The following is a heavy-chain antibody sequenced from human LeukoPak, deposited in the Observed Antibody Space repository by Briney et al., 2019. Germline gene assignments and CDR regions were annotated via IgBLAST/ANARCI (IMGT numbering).Heavy chain of an antibody. D-gene: IGHD2-15*01. CDR3: ARDTSTWDCSGGSCYSIDY. Sequence: GGSPRLSCAASGFTFSSYAMHWVRQAPGKGLEWVAVISYDGSNKYYADSVKGRFTISRDNSKNTLYLQMNSLRAEDTAVYYCARDTSTWDCSGGSCYSIDYWGQGTLVTVSS. V-gene: IGHV3-30-3*01. CDR1: GFTFSSYA. J-gene: IGHJ4*02. CDR2: ISYDGSNK.